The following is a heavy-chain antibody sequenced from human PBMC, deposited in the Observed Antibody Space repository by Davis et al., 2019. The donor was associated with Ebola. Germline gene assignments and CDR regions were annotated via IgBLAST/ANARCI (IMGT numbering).Heavy chain of an antibody. CDR3: ARDLVFRELLNYYYYGMDV. Sequence: GGSLRLSCAASGFTFSSYWMSWVRQAPGKGLEWAANIKQDGSEKYYVDSVKGRFTISRDNAKNSLYLQMNSLRAEDTAVYYCARDLVFRELLNYYYYGMDVWGQGTTVTVSS. D-gene: IGHD3-10*01. CDR2: IKQDGSEK. V-gene: IGHV3-7*03. J-gene: IGHJ6*02. CDR1: GFTFSSYW.